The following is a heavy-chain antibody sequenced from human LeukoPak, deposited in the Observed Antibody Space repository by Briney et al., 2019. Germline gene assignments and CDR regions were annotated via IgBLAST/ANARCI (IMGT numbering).Heavy chain of an antibody. V-gene: IGHV3-74*01. CDR1: GFTFSNYW. CDR3: VRLLDLDY. J-gene: IGHJ4*02. D-gene: IGHD3-3*01. CDR2: INSDGSTT. Sequence: GGSLRLSCAASGFTFSNYWMHWVRQAPGKGLVWVSRINSDGSTTYYADSVKGRLTISRDNAKNTLYLQMNSLRVEDTAVYYCVRLLDLDYWGQGTLVTVSS.